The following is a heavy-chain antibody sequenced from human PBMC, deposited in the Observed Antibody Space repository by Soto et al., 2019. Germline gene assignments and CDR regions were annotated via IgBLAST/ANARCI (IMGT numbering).Heavy chain of an antibody. CDR1: GYTLTGYY. Sequence: ASVKVSCKASGYTLTGYYIHWVRQAPGQGLEWMGTVNPSGGHTTYAQHFLGRVTMTRDTSTSTLYMELTSLTSDDTAVYYCARGGHVVVVTAALDYWGQGTLVTVSS. J-gene: IGHJ4*02. D-gene: IGHD2-21*02. CDR2: VNPSGGHT. CDR3: ARGGHVVVVTAALDY. V-gene: IGHV1-46*01.